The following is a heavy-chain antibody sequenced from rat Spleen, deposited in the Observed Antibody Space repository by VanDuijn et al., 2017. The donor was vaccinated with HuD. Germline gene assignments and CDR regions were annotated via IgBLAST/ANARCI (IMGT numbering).Heavy chain of an antibody. Sequence: EVQLVESDGGLVQPGRSLELSCAASGFTFSDYYMVWVRQAPTKGLEWVATISYDGSSTYYRDSVKGRFTLSRDNTKSTLYLQMDSLRSEDTATYYCATQSIIRVPLFDYWGQGVMVTVSS. D-gene: IGHD4-3*01. V-gene: IGHV5-29*01. CDR1: GFTFSDYY. CDR3: ATQSIIRVPLFDY. CDR2: ISYDGSST. J-gene: IGHJ2*01.